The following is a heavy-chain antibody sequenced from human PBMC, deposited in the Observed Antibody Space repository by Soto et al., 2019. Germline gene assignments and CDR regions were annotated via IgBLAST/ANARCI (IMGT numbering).Heavy chain of an antibody. V-gene: IGHV3-30*03. CDR3: RSMISAGYVDV. J-gene: IGHJ6*02. D-gene: IGHD3-16*01. CDR1: GFTFSSYG. CDR2: ISYDGSNK. Sequence: GGSLRLSCAASGFTFSSYGMHWVRQAPGKGLEWVAVISYDGSNKYYADSVKGRFTISRDNSKNTVYLQMNSLRAEDTAVYYCRSMISAGYVDVWGQGTTVTVS.